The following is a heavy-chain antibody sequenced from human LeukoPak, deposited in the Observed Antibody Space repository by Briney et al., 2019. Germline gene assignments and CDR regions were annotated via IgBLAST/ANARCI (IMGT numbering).Heavy chain of an antibody. CDR3: AYIVVVPAIADY. Sequence: GASVKVSCKASGYTFTSYYMHWVRQAPGQGLEWMGIINPSGGSTSYAQKFQGRVTMTRDTSTSTVYMELSSLRSEDTAVYYCAYIVVVPAIADYWGQGTLVTVSS. CDR1: GYTFTSYY. D-gene: IGHD2-2*01. V-gene: IGHV1-46*03. J-gene: IGHJ4*02. CDR2: INPSGGST.